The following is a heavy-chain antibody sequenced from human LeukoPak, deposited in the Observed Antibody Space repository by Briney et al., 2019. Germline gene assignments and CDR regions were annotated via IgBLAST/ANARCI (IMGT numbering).Heavy chain of an antibody. CDR2: ISSSSSYI. Sequence: GRSLRLSCAASGFTFSSYSMNWVRQAPGKGLEWVSSISSSSSYIYYADSVKGRFTISRDNAKNSLYLQMNSLRAEDTAVYYCATGTSYGDYLFDYWGQGTLVTVSS. D-gene: IGHD4-17*01. CDR1: GFTFSSYS. V-gene: IGHV3-21*01. CDR3: ATGTSYGDYLFDY. J-gene: IGHJ4*02.